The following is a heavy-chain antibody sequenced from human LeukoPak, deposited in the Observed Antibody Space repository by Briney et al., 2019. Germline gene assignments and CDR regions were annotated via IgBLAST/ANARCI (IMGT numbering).Heavy chain of an antibody. V-gene: IGHV1-46*01. D-gene: IGHD3-10*01. Sequence: ASVKVSCKASGYTFTSYYMHWVRQAPGQGLEWMGIINPSGGSTSYAQKSQGRVTMTRDTSTSTVYMELSSLRSEDTAVYYCARGYYGSGSPYYFDYWGQGTLVTVSS. CDR2: INPSGGST. CDR3: ARGYYGSGSPYYFDY. CDR1: GYTFTSYY. J-gene: IGHJ4*02.